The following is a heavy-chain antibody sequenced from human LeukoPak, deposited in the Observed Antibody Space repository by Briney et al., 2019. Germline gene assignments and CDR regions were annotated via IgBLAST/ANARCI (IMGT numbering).Heavy chain of an antibody. V-gene: IGHV3-23*01. CDR3: TRGRTPYQPNYFDY. D-gene: IGHD2-2*01. CDR2: ISGNAGTT. Sequence: GGSLRLSCAASGFTFSNHGMTWVRQAPGKGLEWVSFISGNAGTTYYADSVKGRFTISRDNAKNTLYLQMNSLRAEDTAVYYCTRGRTPYQPNYFDYWGQGTLVTVSS. CDR1: GFTFSNHG. J-gene: IGHJ4*02.